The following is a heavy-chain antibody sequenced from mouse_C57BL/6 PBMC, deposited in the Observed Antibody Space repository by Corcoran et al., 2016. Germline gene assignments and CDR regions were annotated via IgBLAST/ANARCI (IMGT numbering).Heavy chain of an antibody. D-gene: IGHD1-1*01. CDR3: ARRERLTSYGSIYYYAMDY. CDR2: INPNNGGT. J-gene: IGHJ4*01. V-gene: IGHV1-26*01. Sequence: EVQLQQSGPELVKPGASVKISCKASGYTFTDYYMNWVKQSHGKSLEWIGDINPNNGGTSYNQKFKGKATLTVDKSSSTAYMELRSLTSEDSAVYYCARRERLTSYGSIYYYAMDYWGQGTSVTVSS. CDR1: GYTFTDYY.